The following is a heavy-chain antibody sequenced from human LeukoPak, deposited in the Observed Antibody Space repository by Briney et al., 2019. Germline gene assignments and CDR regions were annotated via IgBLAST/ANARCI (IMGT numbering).Heavy chain of an antibody. Sequence: PGGSLRLSCAASGFTFTTNAMSWVRQAPGKGLEWVSAISGRTGATYYADSEKGRFTISRDNSKNTGYLQMNSLRGDDTAVYYCAKSTGYSSGWFDYWGQGTLVTVSS. CDR2: ISGRTGAT. J-gene: IGHJ4*02. D-gene: IGHD6-19*01. V-gene: IGHV3-23*01. CDR1: GFTFTTNA. CDR3: AKSTGYSSGWFDY.